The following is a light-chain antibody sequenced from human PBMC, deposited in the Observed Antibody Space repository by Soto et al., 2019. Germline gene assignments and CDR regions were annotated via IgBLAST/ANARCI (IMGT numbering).Light chain of an antibody. Sequence: ITMTQSPSSLSLAPGDRVTITCRASQGISTYLAWYQQKPGQAPKLLIYAASTSQTGLPARFSGSGSGTDFSLTISGLQYADFATYYCHQYYSFLRTFGQGTKVDI. CDR1: QGISTY. CDR2: AAS. CDR3: HQYYSFLRT. J-gene: IGKJ1*01. V-gene: IGKV1-8*01.